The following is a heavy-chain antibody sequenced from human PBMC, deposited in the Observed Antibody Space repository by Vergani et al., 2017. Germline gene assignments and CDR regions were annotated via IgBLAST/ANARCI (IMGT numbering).Heavy chain of an antibody. D-gene: IGHD5-24*01. CDR1: VFTFNSHA. Sequence: EVQLLQSEGAVVPPGGSLRLSCVASVFTFNSHAMSWVRQGQGQGLGWVSSIKNTGHSTHYADSVKGRFTLSRDNSKNTLYLQMNSLRVEDTAVYYCGRGSDNYNWGQGTLVTVSS. CDR3: GRGSDNYN. J-gene: IGHJ4*02. V-gene: IGHV3-23*01. CDR2: IKNTGHST.